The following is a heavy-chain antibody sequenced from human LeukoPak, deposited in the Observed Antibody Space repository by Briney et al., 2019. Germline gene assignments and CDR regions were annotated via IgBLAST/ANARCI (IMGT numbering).Heavy chain of an antibody. Sequence: GRPLRLSCAASGFTFSHFGMHWVRQAPGKGLEWVAVIWSDGTNEYYADSVKGRFSISRDNSKNTVSLQMNSLRTEDTAVYFCAKDAQRGFDYSNSLQYWGQGTLVTVSS. CDR2: IWSDGTNE. CDR3: AKDAQRGFDYSNSLQY. CDR1: GFTFSHFG. J-gene: IGHJ4*02. V-gene: IGHV3-33*03. D-gene: IGHD4-11*01.